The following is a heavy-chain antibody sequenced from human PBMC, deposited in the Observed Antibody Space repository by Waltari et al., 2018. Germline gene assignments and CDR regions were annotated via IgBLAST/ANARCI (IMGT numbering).Heavy chain of an antibody. Sequence: QVQLVQSGAEVKKPGASVKVSCKASGYTFTSYGISWVRPAPGQGLEWMGWRGRDDAYNGNTNNAHKLQGKGTMTTETATSTAYMELRSLRSDDTAVDYCARARGGRVAIGFYYGMDVWGQGTTVTVSS. CDR3: ARARGGRVAIGFYYGMDV. V-gene: IGHV1-18*01. CDR1: GYTFTSYG. D-gene: IGHD2-21*01. CDR2: RGRDDAYNGNT. J-gene: IGHJ6*02.